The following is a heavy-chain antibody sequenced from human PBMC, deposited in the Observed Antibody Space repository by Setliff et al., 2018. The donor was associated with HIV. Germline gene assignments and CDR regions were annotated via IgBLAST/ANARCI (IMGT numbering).Heavy chain of an antibody. D-gene: IGHD3-9*01. V-gene: IGHV4-59*12. CDR3: AKISPRGYSDITTGRLADPFDV. CDR2: IYWTGKT. J-gene: IGHJ3*01. Sequence: SETLSLTCTVSDSAMDSYYWSWVRQSPGRGLEYIGYIYWTGKTDYNPSLKSRVTITLDTSGNQFSLKLNSVTGADTAVYYCAKISPRGYSDITTGRLADPFDVWGPGTMVTVSS. CDR1: DSAMDSYY.